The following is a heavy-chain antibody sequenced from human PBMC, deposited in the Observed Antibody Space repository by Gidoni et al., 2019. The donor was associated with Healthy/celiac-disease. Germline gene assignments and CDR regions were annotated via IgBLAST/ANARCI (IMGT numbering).Heavy chain of an antibody. V-gene: IGHV3-21*01. J-gene: IGHJ4*02. D-gene: IGHD1-1*01. Sequence: LVESGRGLVKPGGSLTLSCASSASTLSSYSMNWVRKAPGKGLEWVSSISSSRSYKYYADSVKGRFTISRDNAKNSLYLQMNSLRAEDTAVYYCARGGTTSSGDYWGQGTLVTVSS. CDR2: ISSSRSYK. CDR1: ASTLSSYS. CDR3: ARGGTTSSGDY.